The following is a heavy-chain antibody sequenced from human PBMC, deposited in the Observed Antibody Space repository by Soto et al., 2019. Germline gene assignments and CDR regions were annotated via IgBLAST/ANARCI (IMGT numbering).Heavy chain of an antibody. J-gene: IGHJ4*02. CDR2: FDPEDGET. V-gene: IGHV1-24*01. Sequence: ASVKVSCKVSGYTLTELSMLWVRQAPGKGLEWMGGFDPEDGETIYAQKFQGRVTMTEDTSTDTAYMELSSLRSEDTAVYYCATYDILTGYPSRFDYWGQGTLVTVSS. D-gene: IGHD3-9*01. CDR3: ATYDILTGYPSRFDY. CDR1: GYTLTELS.